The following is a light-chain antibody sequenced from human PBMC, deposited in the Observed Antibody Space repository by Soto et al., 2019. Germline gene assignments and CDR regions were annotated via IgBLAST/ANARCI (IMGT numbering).Light chain of an antibody. V-gene: IGKV3-15*01. J-gene: IGKJ1*01. CDR2: GAS. CDR3: QQYNDWPQT. CDR1: QSVSNT. Sequence: EIVMTQSPATLSVSPGEGATLSCRASQSVSNTLAWHQQEPGQAPRLLIYGASTRATGIPARFSGSGSGIEFTLTISSLQSEDFADYYCQQYNDWPQTFGQGTKVDIK.